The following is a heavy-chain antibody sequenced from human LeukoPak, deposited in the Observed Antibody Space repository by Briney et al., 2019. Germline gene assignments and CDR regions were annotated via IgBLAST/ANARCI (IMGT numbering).Heavy chain of an antibody. D-gene: IGHD2-2*02. CDR2: ISSSSSTI. CDR3: ARVGCSSTSCYKYYYYMDV. J-gene: IGHJ6*03. V-gene: IGHV3-48*01. CDR1: GFTFSSYS. Sequence: GGSLRLSCAASGFTFSSYSMNWVRQAPGKGLEWVSYISSSSSTIYYADSVKGRFAISRDNAKNSLYLQMNSLRAEDTAVYYCARVGCSSTSCYKYYYYMDVWGKGTTVTVSS.